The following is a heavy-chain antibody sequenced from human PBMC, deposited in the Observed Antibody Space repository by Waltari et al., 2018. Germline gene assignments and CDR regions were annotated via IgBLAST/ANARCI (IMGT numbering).Heavy chain of an antibody. D-gene: IGHD3-10*01. CDR2: IDPKDGET. J-gene: IGHJ4*02. V-gene: IGHV1-69-2*01. CDR1: GYTFIDYF. Sequence: EVQLVQSGAEVKKPGATVKISCKASGYTFIDYFMHWVQQAPGKGLEWVGRIDPKDGETVYAEKFQGRGTITADTSTDTSYLELSSLRSDDTAVYYCAPLPGGSGQTFDYWGQGTLLTVSS. CDR3: APLPGGSGQTFDY.